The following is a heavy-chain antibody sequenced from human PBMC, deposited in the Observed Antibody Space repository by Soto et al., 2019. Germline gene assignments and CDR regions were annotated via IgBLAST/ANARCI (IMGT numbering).Heavy chain of an antibody. D-gene: IGHD6-6*01. V-gene: IGHV5-51*01. CDR3: ARQGRSSPWASHI. J-gene: IGHJ3*02. CDR1: GCSFTSYW. CDR2: IYPGDSDT. Sequence: GESLKISCKGSGCSFTSYWIGWVRQMPGKGLEWMGIIYPGDSDTRYSPPFQGQVTISADKYISTAYLQWSRLKASDTAMYYCARQGRSSPWASHIRGQGPTVPVSS.